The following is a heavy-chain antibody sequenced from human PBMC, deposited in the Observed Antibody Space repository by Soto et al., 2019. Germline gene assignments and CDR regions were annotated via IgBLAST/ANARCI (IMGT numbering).Heavy chain of an antibody. CDR2: INTDDGDA. CDR1: GYTFTSYS. J-gene: IGHJ4*03. Sequence: WXSVKVSCKASGYTFTSYSIHWVRQAPGQGLEWIGWINTDDGDAKYSQKFQGRVTVTRDTSATTAYMEVSSLRSEDTAVYYCARDQGYVVYWGLGPLVTVSS. V-gene: IGHV1-3*04. CDR3: ARDQGYVVY.